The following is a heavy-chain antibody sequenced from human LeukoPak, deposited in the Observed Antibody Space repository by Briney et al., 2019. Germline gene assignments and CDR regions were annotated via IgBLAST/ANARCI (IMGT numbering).Heavy chain of an antibody. Sequence: GVSLRLSCAASGLTFSGSSMHWVRQAPGKGLEWVAVIWYDGSNKNYVDSVKGRFTISRDNPKNTLYLQMNSLKTEDTAVYYCTPVGATVPYYFDYWGQGTLVTVSS. D-gene: IGHD1-26*01. CDR1: GLTFSGSS. V-gene: IGHV3-33*01. CDR2: IWYDGSNK. CDR3: TPVGATVPYYFDY. J-gene: IGHJ4*02.